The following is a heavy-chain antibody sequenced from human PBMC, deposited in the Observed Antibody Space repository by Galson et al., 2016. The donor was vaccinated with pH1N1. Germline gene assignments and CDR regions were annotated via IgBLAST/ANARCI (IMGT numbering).Heavy chain of an antibody. Sequence: SVKVSCKASGGTFSHYVINWVRQAPGQGLEWMGGIIVVFGTVNYAEKFQGRVTIAADESTSTAYMELKNLRPEDTAVYYCASKRQNYFDSWGQGTLVTVST. CDR2: IIVVFGTV. CDR3: ASKRQNYFDS. J-gene: IGHJ4*02. V-gene: IGHV1-69*13. CDR1: GGTFSHYV.